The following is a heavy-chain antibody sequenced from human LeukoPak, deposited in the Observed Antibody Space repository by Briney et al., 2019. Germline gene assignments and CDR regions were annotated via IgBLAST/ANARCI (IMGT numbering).Heavy chain of an antibody. D-gene: IGHD3-22*01. Sequence: GRSLRLSYAASGFTFDDYAMHWVRQAPGKGLEWVSGISWNSGSIGYADSVKGRFTISRDNAKNSLYLQMNSLRAEDMALYYCAKFFNGYYDSSGYFDYWGQGTLVTVSS. J-gene: IGHJ4*02. CDR1: GFTFDDYA. CDR2: ISWNSGSI. V-gene: IGHV3-9*03. CDR3: AKFFNGYYDSSGYFDY.